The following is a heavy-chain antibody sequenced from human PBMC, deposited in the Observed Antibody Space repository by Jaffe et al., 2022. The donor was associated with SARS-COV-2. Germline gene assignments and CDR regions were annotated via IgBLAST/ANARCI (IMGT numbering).Heavy chain of an antibody. V-gene: IGHV3-30*03. CDR1: GFTFSSYA. D-gene: IGHD2-15*01. CDR2: ISYDGNYK. CDR3: VREKGIGAPLLPGNY. Sequence: QVQLAESGGGVVQPGRSLRLSCAVSGFTFSSYAMHWVRQSPDRGLEWVATISYDGNYKYHADSVRGRFTISRDNSKNTLSLQMNSLGPEDTAVYYCVREKGIGAPLLPGNYWGQGTLVTVSS. J-gene: IGHJ4*02.